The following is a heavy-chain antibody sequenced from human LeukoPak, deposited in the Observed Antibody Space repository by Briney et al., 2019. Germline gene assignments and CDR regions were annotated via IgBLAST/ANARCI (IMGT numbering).Heavy chain of an antibody. CDR3: ARSTPNSQRGYSGYDWENYYGMDV. J-gene: IGHJ6*02. D-gene: IGHD5-12*01. Sequence: SETLSLTCTVSGGSISSYYWSWIRQPAGKGLEWIGRIYTSGSTNYNPSLKSRVTMSVDTSKNQFSLKLSSVTAADTAVYYCARSTPNSQRGYSGYDWENYYGMDVWGQGTTVTVSS. V-gene: IGHV4-4*07. CDR2: IYTSGST. CDR1: GGSISSYY.